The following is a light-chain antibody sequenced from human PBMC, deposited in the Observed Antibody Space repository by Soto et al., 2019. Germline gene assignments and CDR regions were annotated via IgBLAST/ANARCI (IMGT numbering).Light chain of an antibody. V-gene: IGLV2-8*01. J-gene: IGLJ1*01. Sequence: QSVLTQRPSASGSPGQSVTISCTGTSSDVGGYNYVSWYQQHPGKAPKLMIYEVSKRPSGAPDRFSGSKSGNTASLTVSGLQAEDEVDDYGISYAGSNLLYVFGTGTKVTDL. CDR2: EVS. CDR1: SSDVGGYNY. CDR3: ISYAGSNLLYV.